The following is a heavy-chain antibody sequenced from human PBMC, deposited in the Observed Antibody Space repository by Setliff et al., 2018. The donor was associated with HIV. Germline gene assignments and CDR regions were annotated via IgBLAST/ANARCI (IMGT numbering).Heavy chain of an antibody. D-gene: IGHD2-15*01. V-gene: IGHV1-69*13. CDR1: GGTFRSQA. CDR3: ARGGWSGGGPLHYSYYYLDV. Sequence: ASVKVSCKTSGGTFRSQAISWVRQAPGQGLEWMGGLISTFKIPQIAQKFQGRVTITADESTSTAYMGLSSLTSEDTAVYYCARGGWSGGGPLHYSYYYLDVWGQGTAVTVSS. CDR2: LISTFKIP. J-gene: IGHJ6*02.